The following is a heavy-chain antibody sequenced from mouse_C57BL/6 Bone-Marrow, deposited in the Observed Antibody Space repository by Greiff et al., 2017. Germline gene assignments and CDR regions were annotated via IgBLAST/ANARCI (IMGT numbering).Heavy chain of an antibody. J-gene: IGHJ2*01. CDR2: IYPGSGNT. V-gene: IGHV1-76*01. Sequence: VQLQQSGAELVRPGASVKLSCKASGYTFTDYYINWVKQRPGQGLEWIARIYPGSGNTYYNEKFKGKATLTAEKSSSTAYMQLSSLTSEDSAVYICARDERLLPYYFDYCGEETTLTVSS. CDR3: ARDERLLPYYFDY. CDR1: GYTFTDYY. D-gene: IGHD2-3*01.